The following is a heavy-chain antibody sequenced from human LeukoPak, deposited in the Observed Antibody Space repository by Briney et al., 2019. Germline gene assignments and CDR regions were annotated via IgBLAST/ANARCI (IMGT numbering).Heavy chain of an antibody. J-gene: IGHJ4*02. CDR3: TRGFDHAKSGY. Sequence: SETLSLTCTVSGDSISSTAYYWGWSSQPPGKGLEWLGMIHFSGTIYNNPSLMSRVTISVDTSKNQFSLKLTSVTAADTAVYYCTRGFDHAKSGYWGQGTLVTVSS. CDR1: GDSISSTAYY. D-gene: IGHD1-14*01. V-gene: IGHV4-39*01. CDR2: IHFSGTI.